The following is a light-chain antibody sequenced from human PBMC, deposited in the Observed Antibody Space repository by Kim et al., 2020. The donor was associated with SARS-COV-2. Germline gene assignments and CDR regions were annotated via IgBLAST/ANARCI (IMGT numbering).Light chain of an antibody. V-gene: IGKV3-15*01. CDR1: QSVTTY. Sequence: EIVMTQSPATLSMSPGETATLSCRASQSVTTYLAWYQLKPGRAPTLLIHGASTRATGIPPRFSGSGSGTDFTLTITSLQSEDFALYYCHQYYGWPPGDTFGQGTKLEI. CDR3: HQYYGWPPGDT. J-gene: IGKJ2*01. CDR2: GAS.